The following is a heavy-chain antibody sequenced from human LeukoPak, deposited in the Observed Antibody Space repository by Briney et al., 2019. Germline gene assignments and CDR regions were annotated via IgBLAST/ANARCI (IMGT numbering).Heavy chain of an antibody. CDR2: IYTSRST. V-gene: IGHV4-61*02. CDR1: GGSISSGSYY. Sequence: SETLSLTCTVSGGSISSGSYYWSWIRQPAGKGLEWIGRIYTSRSTNYNPSLKSRVTISVDTSKNQFSLKLSSVTAADTAVYYCARDSSSYSLDYWGQGTLVTVSS. J-gene: IGHJ4*02. D-gene: IGHD6-6*01. CDR3: ARDSSSYSLDY.